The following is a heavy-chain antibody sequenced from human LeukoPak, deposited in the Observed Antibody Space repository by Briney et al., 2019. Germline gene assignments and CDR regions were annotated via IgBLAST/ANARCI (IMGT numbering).Heavy chain of an antibody. CDR2: ISGSGGKT. V-gene: IGHV3-23*01. J-gene: IGHJ3*02. CDR3: AKEPRGYSFSFEI. D-gene: IGHD5-18*01. CDR1: GFTFSACA. Sequence: GGSLRLSCAASGFTFSACAINWVRQAPGKGLEWVSAISGSGGKTYYADSVKGRFTISRDNPKNTLYLQMNSLRPEDTAIYYCAKEPRGYSFSFEIGGQGTMVTVSS.